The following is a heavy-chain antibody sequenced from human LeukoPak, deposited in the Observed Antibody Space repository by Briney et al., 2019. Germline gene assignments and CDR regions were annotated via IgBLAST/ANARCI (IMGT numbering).Heavy chain of an antibody. CDR2: IYPGDSDT. J-gene: IGHJ5*02. CDR1: GYSFTSYW. Sequence: GESLKISCKGSGYSFTSYWIGWVRQMPGKGLEWMGIIYPGDSDTRYSPSFQGQVTISADKSISTAYLQWSSLKASDTAMYYCVRLADSSGWYENWFDPWGQGTLVTVSS. V-gene: IGHV5-51*01. D-gene: IGHD6-19*01. CDR3: VRLADSSGWYENWFDP.